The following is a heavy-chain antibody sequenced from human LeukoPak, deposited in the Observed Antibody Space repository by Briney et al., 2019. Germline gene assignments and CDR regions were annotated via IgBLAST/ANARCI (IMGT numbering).Heavy chain of an antibody. J-gene: IGHJ4*02. CDR3: ARRYCSGGSCYMDY. Sequence: SETLSLTCTVSGGSISSYYWSWIRQPPGKGLEWIGYIYYSGSTSYNPSLKSRVTISVDTSKNQFSLKLSSVTAADTAVYYCARRYCSGGSCYMDYWGQGTLVTVSS. V-gene: IGHV4-59*01. CDR1: GGSISSYY. D-gene: IGHD2-15*01. CDR2: IYYSGST.